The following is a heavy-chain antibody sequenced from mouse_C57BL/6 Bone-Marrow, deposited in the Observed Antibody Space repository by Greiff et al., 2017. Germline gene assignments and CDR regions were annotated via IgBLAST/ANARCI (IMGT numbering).Heavy chain of an antibody. J-gene: IGHJ1*03. CDR3: AISCITTVVAWYFGV. V-gene: IGHV1-74*01. CDR1: GYTFTSYW. D-gene: IGHD1-1*01. CDR2: IHPSDSDT. Sequence: VQLQQPGAELVKPGASVKVSCKASGYTFTSYWMHWVKQRPGQGLEWIGRIHPSDSDTNYNQKFKGKATLTVDKSSSTAYMQLSSLTSEDSSVYYCAISCITTVVAWYFGVWGTGTTVTVSS.